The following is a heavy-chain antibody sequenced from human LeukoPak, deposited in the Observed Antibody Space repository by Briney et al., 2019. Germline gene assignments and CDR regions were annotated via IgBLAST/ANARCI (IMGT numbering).Heavy chain of an antibody. D-gene: IGHD3-10*01. CDR2: ISYDGSSK. CDR3: AKDIAYGSGSYIGIDY. Sequence: GGSLRPSCAASGFTFSSYGMHWVRQTPDKGLEWMAIISYDGSSKKYADSVKGRFTISRDNSKNTLYLQMNSLRAEDTAVYYCAKDIAYGSGSYIGIDYWGQGTLVTVSS. CDR1: GFTFSSYG. J-gene: IGHJ4*02. V-gene: IGHV3-30*18.